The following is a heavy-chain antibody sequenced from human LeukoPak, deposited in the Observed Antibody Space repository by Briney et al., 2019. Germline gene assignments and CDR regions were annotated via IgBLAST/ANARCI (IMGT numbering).Heavy chain of an antibody. D-gene: IGHD2-15*01. CDR1: GFTFSDYY. Sequence: PGGSLRLSCAASGFTFSDYYMSWIRQAPGKGLEWVSYISSSGSTLYYADSVKGRFTISRDSAKNSLYLQMNSLRAEDTAVYYCARGDCSGGSCYPTYFWYFDLWGRGTLVTVSS. CDR2: ISSSGSTL. CDR3: ARGDCSGGSCYPTYFWYFDL. J-gene: IGHJ2*01. V-gene: IGHV3-11*01.